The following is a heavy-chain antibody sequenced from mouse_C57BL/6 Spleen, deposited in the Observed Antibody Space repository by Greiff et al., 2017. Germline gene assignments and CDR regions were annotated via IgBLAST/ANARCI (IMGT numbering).Heavy chain of an antibody. V-gene: IGHV1-54*01. J-gene: IGHJ2*01. CDR2: INPGSGGT. D-gene: IGHD4-1*01. CDR1: GYAFTNYL. CDR3: ARNWDYFGY. Sequence: QVQLKQSGAELVRPGTSVKVSCKASGYAFTNYLIEWVKQRPGQGLEWIGVINPGSGGTNYNEKFKGKATLTADKSSSTAYMQLSSLTSEDSAVYFCARNWDYFGYWGQGTTLTVSS.